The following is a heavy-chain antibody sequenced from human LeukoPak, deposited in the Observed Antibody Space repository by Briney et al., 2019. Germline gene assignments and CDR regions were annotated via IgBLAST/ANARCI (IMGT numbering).Heavy chain of an antibody. CDR1: SGSVVSANW. V-gene: IGHV4-4*02. CDR2: IYHSGTT. J-gene: IGHJ5*02. D-gene: IGHD1-1*01. Sequence: SETLSLTCGVSSGSVVSANWWSWVRQPPGKTLEWIGHIYHSGTTSYNPSLKSRVTISVDRSNNQFSLTLTSVTAADTAVYYCARLVQMERQRGDSWGQGALVVVSS. CDR3: ARLVQMERQRGDS.